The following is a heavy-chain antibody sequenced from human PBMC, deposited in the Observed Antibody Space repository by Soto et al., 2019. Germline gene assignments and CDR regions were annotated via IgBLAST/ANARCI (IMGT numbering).Heavy chain of an antibody. J-gene: IGHJ6*02. CDR3: ARLVTQDTIFGVDTYGMDV. D-gene: IGHD3-3*01. CDR1: GYSFTRYC. Sequence: PGESVTISCKGSGYSFTRYCIVWVLQMPGKGLEWMGIIYPGDSDTRYSPSFQGQVTISADKSISTAYLQWSSLKASDTAMYYCARLVTQDTIFGVDTYGMDVWGQGTTVTVYS. V-gene: IGHV5-51*01. CDR2: IYPGDSDT.